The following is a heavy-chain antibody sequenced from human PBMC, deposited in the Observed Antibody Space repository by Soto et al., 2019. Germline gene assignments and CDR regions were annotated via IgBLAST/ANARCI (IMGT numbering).Heavy chain of an antibody. Sequence: SETLSLTCTVSGGSISSYYWSWIRQPPGKGLEWIGYIYYSGSTNYNPSLKSRVTISVDTSKNQFSLKLSSVTAADTAVYYCARHPGIAVANNWFDPWGQGTLVTVSS. D-gene: IGHD6-19*01. CDR3: ARHPGIAVANNWFDP. J-gene: IGHJ5*02. V-gene: IGHV4-59*08. CDR2: IYYSGST. CDR1: GGSISSYY.